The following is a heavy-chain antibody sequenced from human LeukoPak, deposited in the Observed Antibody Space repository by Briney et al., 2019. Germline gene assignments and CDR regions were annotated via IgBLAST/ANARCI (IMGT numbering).Heavy chain of an antibody. D-gene: IGHD2-15*01. J-gene: IGHJ5*02. V-gene: IGHV1-8*01. Sequence: GASVKVSCKASGYTFTSYDINWVRQATGQGLEWMGWMNPNSGNTGYAQKFQGRVTMTRNPSISTAYMELSSLRSEDTAVYYCARYCSGGSCYSVAFDPWGQGTLVTVSS. CDR2: MNPNSGNT. CDR1: GYTFTSYD. CDR3: ARYCSGGSCYSVAFDP.